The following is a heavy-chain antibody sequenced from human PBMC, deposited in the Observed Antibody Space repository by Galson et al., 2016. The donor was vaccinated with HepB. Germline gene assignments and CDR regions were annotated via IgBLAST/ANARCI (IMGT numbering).Heavy chain of an antibody. CDR2: VYDSGSYDSEST. CDR3: ARDEGFYNGMDV. Sequence: SETLSLTCTVSGDSISNSYWSWIRQPPGKGLEWIGYVYDSGSYDSESTTQNPSLKSRVTMSVDTSSNQLSLKLSSVTAADTAVYYCARDEGFYNGMDVWGQGTTVTVSS. V-gene: IGHV4-59*01. J-gene: IGHJ6*02. CDR1: GDSISNSY. D-gene: IGHD2-2*02.